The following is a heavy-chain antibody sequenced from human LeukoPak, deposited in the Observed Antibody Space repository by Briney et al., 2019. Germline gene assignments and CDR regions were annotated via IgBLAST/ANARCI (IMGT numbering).Heavy chain of an antibody. J-gene: IGHJ4*02. CDR2: ITGSGDSA. CDR1: GFTFSSYA. V-gene: IGHV3-23*01. Sequence: GGSLRLSCAASGFTFSSYAMSWVHQAPGKGLEWVSTITGSGDSADYADSVKGRFTISRDNAKNTLYLQVNSLRVEDTAVYYCARRTSYYFPYWDQGTLVTVSS. CDR3: ARRTSYYFPY.